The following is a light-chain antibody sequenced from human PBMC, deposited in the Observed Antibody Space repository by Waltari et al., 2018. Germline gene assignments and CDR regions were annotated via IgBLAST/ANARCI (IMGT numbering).Light chain of an antibody. Sequence: EIVLTQSPGTLSLSPGERATLSCRASQSVSRYLAWYQQKPGQAPRLLIYGASTRATGIPSRFSGSGSGTEFTLTISSLQPDDFATYYCQQYNSESYTFGQGTKLEIK. J-gene: IGKJ2*01. CDR2: GAS. CDR3: QQYNSESYT. V-gene: IGKV3D-15*01. CDR1: QSVSRY.